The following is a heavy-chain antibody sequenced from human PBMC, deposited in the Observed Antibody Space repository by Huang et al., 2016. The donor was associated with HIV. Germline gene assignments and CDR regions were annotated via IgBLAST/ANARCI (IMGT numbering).Heavy chain of an antibody. J-gene: IGHJ4*02. Sequence: QVQLQESGPGLVKPSETLSLTCTVSCGSISSHYWSWIRQPPGTGLEWFGSIYYSGSTNYNPSLKRRVTISVDTSKNQFSLKLSSVTAADTAVYYCARVGYYFDYWGQGTLVTVSS. CDR3: ARVGYYFDY. CDR1: CGSISSHY. CDR2: IYYSGST. V-gene: IGHV4-59*11. D-gene: IGHD3-16*01.